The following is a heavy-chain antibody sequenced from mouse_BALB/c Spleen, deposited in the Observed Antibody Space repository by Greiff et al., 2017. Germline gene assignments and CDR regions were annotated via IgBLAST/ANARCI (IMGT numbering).Heavy chain of an antibody. J-gene: IGHJ4*01. V-gene: IGHV3-8*02. D-gene: IGHD1-1*01. CDR2: ISYSGST. Sequence: EVKLVESGPSLVKPSQTLSLTCSVTGDSITSGYWNWIRKFPGNKLEYMGYISYSGSTYYNPSLKSRISITRDTSKNQYYLQLNSVTTEDTATYYCARLGATVVGDYAMDYWGQGTSVTVSS. CDR1: GDSITSGY. CDR3: ARLGATVVGDYAMDY.